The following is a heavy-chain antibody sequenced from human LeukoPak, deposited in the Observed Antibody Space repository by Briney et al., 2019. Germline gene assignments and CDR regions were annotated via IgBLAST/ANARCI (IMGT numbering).Heavy chain of an antibody. CDR2: IYASGNT. Sequence: PETLSLTCTVSGGSISSYYWSWVRQPAGKGLEWIGRIYASGNTNYNPSLKGRVTMTVDTSKNQFSLKLSSVTAADTAVYYCARIGATTKGEMDYWGQGTLVTVSS. D-gene: IGHD5-24*01. CDR3: ARIGATTKGEMDY. CDR1: GGSISSYY. V-gene: IGHV4-4*07. J-gene: IGHJ4*02.